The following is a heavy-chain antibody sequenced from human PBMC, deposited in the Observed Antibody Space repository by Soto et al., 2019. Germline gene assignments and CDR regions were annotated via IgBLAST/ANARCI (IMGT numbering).Heavy chain of an antibody. J-gene: IGHJ2*01. CDR1: GGTFSSYT. CDR2: IIPILGIA. Sequence: QVQLVQSGAEVKKPGSSVKVSCKASGGTFSSYTISWVRQAPGQGLEWMGRIIPILGIANYAQKFQGRLTSTANKSTSPAYLELSSRSSEATAVYYCARYPVGAERYWYFELWGRGTLVTVSS. CDR3: ARYPVGAERYWYFEL. D-gene: IGHD1-26*01. V-gene: IGHV1-69*02.